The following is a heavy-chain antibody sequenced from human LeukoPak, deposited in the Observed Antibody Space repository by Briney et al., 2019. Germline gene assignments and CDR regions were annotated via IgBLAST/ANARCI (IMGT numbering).Heavy chain of an antibody. CDR2: IYTSGST. J-gene: IGHJ4*02. CDR1: GGSTSSYY. V-gene: IGHV4-4*07. Sequence: SETLSLTCTVSGGSTSSYYWSWIRQPAGKGLEWIGRIYTSGSTNYNPSLKSRVTMSVDTSKNQFSLKLSSVTAADTAVYYCARGSYYGSGSYYFYFDYWGQGTLVTVSS. CDR3: ARGSYYGSGSYYFYFDY. D-gene: IGHD3-10*01.